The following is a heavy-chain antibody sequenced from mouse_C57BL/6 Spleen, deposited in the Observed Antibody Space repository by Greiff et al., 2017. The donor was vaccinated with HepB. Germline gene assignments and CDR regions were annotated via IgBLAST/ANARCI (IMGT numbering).Heavy chain of an antibody. V-gene: IGHV3-5*01. CDR2: IYYSGTI. CDR1: GISITTGNYR. D-gene: IGHD2-3*01. J-gene: IGHJ1*03. CDR3: ARDGYYPGWYFDV. Sequence: EVKLLESGPGLVKPSQPVFLTCTVTGISITTGNYRWSWIRQFPGNKLEWIGYIYYSGTITYNPSLTSRTTITRDTPKNQFFLEMNSLTAEDTATYYCARDGYYPGWYFDVWGTGTTVTVSS.